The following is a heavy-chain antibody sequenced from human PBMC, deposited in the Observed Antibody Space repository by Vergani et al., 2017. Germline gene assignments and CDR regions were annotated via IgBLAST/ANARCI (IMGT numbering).Heavy chain of an antibody. J-gene: IGHJ6*03. D-gene: IGHD2-8*01. CDR3: ARVNTETNGHLYYYYYMDV. CDR2: IDHTGRP. Sequence: QVQLQQWGGGLLKPSETLSLTCVVNGGSFTSYHWTWIRQSPGEGLEWVGDIDHTGRPDYNPSLKSRLTMSVDKSRNLFSLTLNSMTATDTAIYFCARVNTETNGHLYYYYYMDVWGQGTAVTVS. CDR1: GGSFTSYH. V-gene: IGHV4-34*01.